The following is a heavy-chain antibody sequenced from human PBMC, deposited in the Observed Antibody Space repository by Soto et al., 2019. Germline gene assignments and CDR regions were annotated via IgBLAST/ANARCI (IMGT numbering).Heavy chain of an antibody. CDR1: GFTFSSYG. CDR2: ISYDGSNK. J-gene: IGHJ6*02. V-gene: IGHV3-30*03. Sequence: GGSLRLSCAASGFTFSSYGMHWVRRAPGKGLEWVAVISYDGSNKYYADSVKGRFTISRDNSKNTLYLQMDSLRAEDTAVYYCARTWDYYYYYGMHVWGQGTTVTVSS. CDR3: ARTWDYYYYYGMHV.